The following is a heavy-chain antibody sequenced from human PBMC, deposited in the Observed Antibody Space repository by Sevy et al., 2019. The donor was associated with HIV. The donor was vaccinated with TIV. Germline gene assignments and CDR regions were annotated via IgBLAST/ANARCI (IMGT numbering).Heavy chain of an antibody. CDR3: AGENAWGRGYS. J-gene: IGHJ4*02. Sequence: SETLSLTCTVSGGSITSLYSNWIRQPPGKGLEWIANIYYNGHINYNPSLKSRVTLSLDTSKNQFSPRLSSVTAADTAMYYCAGENAWGRGYSWGQGTLVTVSS. V-gene: IGHV4-59*08. D-gene: IGHD1-26*01. CDR1: GGSITSLY. CDR2: IYYNGHI.